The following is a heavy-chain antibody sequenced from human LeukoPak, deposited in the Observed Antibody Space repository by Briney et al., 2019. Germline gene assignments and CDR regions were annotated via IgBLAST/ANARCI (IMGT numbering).Heavy chain of an antibody. J-gene: IGHJ5*02. Sequence: SETLSLTCAVYGGSFSGYYWSWIRQPPGKGLEWIGEINHSGSTNYIPSLKSRVTISVDTSKNQFSLKLSSVTAADTAVYYCARGWIAVAVRHWFDPWGQGTLVTVSS. CDR3: ARGWIAVAVRHWFDP. V-gene: IGHV4-34*01. D-gene: IGHD6-19*01. CDR2: INHSGST. CDR1: GGSFSGYY.